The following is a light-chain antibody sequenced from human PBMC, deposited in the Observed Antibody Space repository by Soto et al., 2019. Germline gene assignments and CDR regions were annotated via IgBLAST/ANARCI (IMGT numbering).Light chain of an antibody. CDR1: QDITNS. V-gene: IGKV1-33*01. Sequence: DIRVIQSPSSLSASVGDRVTITCQASQDITNSLNWYQQKPGKAPKLLIYDTCNLETGVSSRFIGSGYGTDFSFTISSLQAEDIAAYYCQHCDNLPITFGPRTKVDLK. CDR3: QHCDNLPIT. CDR2: DTC. J-gene: IGKJ3*01.